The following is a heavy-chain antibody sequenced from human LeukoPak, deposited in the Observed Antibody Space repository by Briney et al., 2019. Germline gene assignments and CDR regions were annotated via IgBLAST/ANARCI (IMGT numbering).Heavy chain of an antibody. CDR3: ASGLAVAGFGLFDY. CDR2: INPNSGGT. J-gene: IGHJ4*02. Sequence: ASVKVSCKASGGTFSSYAISWVRQAPGQGLEWMGRINPNSGGTNYAQKFQGRVTMTRDTSISTAYMELSRLRSDDTAVYYCASGLAVAGFGLFDYWGQGTLVTVSS. D-gene: IGHD6-19*01. CDR1: GGTFSSYA. V-gene: IGHV1-2*06.